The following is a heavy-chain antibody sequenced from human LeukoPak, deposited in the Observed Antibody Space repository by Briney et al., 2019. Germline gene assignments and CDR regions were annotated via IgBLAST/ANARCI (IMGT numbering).Heavy chain of an antibody. V-gene: IGHV4-59*08. CDR3: ARHAHSGHDFLGSSHYMDL. J-gene: IGHJ6*03. Sequence: PSETLSLTCSVSGCPMSYHYWGWIRQPPGKGLEWIGYAYYSGVTQYNTSLKSRITMSIDTSKNQFSLKMSSVTAADTAVYFCARHAHSGHDFLGSSHYMDLWGKGTTVTVSS. CDR2: AYYSGVT. D-gene: IGHD5-12*01. CDR1: GCPMSYHY.